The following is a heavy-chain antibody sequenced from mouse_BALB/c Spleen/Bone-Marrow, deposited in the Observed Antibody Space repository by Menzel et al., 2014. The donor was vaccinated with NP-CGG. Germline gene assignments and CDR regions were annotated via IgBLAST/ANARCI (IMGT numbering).Heavy chain of an antibody. J-gene: IGHJ1*01. CDR3: ARWGKLGRGYFDV. V-gene: IGHV14-3*02. Sequence: VQLKQSGAELVKPGASVKLSCTASGFNIXDTYMHWVKQRPEQGLEWIGRIDPANGDTKYDPKFQGKATITADTSSNTAYLQLSSLTSEDTAVYYCARWGKLGRGYFDVWGAGTTVTVSS. D-gene: IGHD4-1*01. CDR1: GFNIXDTY. CDR2: IDPANGDT.